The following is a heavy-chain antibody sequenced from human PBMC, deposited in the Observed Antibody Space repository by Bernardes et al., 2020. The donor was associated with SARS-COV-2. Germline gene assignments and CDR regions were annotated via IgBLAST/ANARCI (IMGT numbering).Heavy chain of an antibody. V-gene: IGHV3-9*01. D-gene: IGHD3-3*01. CDR2: ISWNSGSI. CDR1: GFTFDDYA. J-gene: IGHJ4*02. CDR3: AKGDFWSGYFPGY. Sequence: GGSLRLSCAASGFTFDDYAMNWVRQAPGKGLEWVSGISWNSGSIGYADSVKGRFTISRDNAKNSLYLQMNSLRAEDTALYYCAKGDFWSGYFPGYWGQGTLVTVSS.